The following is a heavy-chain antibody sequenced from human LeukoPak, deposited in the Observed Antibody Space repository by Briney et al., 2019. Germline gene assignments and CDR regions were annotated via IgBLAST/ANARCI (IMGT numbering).Heavy chain of an antibody. Sequence: ASVKVSCKASGYTFTSYGISWVRQAPGQGLEWMGWISGYNGNTKYAQKFQARVTMTRDTSASTVYMELSSLRSEDTAVYYCARDRPLFYSSGWSKRKEEESTWGQGTLVTVSS. J-gene: IGHJ5*02. V-gene: IGHV1-18*01. CDR3: ARDRPLFYSSGWSKRKEEEST. D-gene: IGHD6-19*01. CDR1: GYTFTSYG. CDR2: ISGYNGNT.